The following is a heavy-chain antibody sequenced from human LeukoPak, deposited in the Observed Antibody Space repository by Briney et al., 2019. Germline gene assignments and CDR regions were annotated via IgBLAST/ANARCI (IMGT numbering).Heavy chain of an antibody. CDR3: ASLKFYYDSRQPPPYYFDY. CDR2: IIPIFGTA. V-gene: IGHV1-69*05. D-gene: IGHD3-22*01. Sequence: SVKVSCKASGGTFSSYAISWVRQAPGQGLEWMRRIIPIFGTANYAQKFQGRVTITTDESTTTAYLELSSMRSEDTAVYYCASLKFYYDSRQPPPYYFDYWGQGTLVTVSS. J-gene: IGHJ4*02. CDR1: GGTFSSYA.